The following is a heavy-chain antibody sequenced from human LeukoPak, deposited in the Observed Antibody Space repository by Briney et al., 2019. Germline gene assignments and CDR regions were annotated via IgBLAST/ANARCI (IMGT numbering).Heavy chain of an antibody. CDR2: IYSGGST. D-gene: IGHD1-26*01. CDR3: AAARIVGARGFDY. J-gene: IGHJ4*02. Sequence: GGSLRLSCAASGFTVSSNYMSWVRQAPGKGLEWVSVIYSGGSTYYADSVKGRFTISRDNSKNTLYLQMNSLRAEDTAVYYCAAARIVGARGFDYWGQGTLVTVSS. V-gene: IGHV3-53*01. CDR1: GFTVSSNY.